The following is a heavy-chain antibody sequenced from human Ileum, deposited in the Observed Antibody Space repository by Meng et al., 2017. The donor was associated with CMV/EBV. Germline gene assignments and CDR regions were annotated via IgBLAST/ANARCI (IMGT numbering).Heavy chain of an antibody. CDR3: ARGQRITLVRGGRFDP. Sequence: GGSFTDYFWVWLRQPPGKGLEWIGQINHSGFSNFNPPLESRVIISIDTSANQFSLKLTSVTAADTAVYYCARGQRITLVRGGRFDPWGQGTLVTVSS. CDR2: INHSGFS. CDR1: GGSFTDYF. J-gene: IGHJ5*02. V-gene: IGHV4-34*01. D-gene: IGHD3-10*01.